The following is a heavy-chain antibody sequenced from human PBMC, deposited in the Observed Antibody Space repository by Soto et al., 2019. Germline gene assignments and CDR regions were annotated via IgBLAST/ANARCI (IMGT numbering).Heavy chain of an antibody. J-gene: IGHJ6*02. CDR3: ARAGVTMIVVAPYGMDV. D-gene: IGHD3-22*01. Sequence: SVKVSCKASGGTFSSYAISWVRQAPGQGLEWMGGIIPIFGTANYAQKFQGRVTITADKSTSTAYMELSRLRSEDTAVYYCARAGVTMIVVAPYGMDVWGQGTTVTVSS. CDR1: GGTFSSYA. V-gene: IGHV1-69*06. CDR2: IIPIFGTA.